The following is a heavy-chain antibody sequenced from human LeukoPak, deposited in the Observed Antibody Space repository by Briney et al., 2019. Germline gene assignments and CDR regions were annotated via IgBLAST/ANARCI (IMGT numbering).Heavy chain of an antibody. V-gene: IGHV4-59*01. CDR1: GGSIIGYW. Sequence: PSETLSLTCTVSGGSIIGYWWSWIRQPPGKGLEWSGNIRYNGNTYSNPSLKSRVTISVDTSKNQFSMKLSSVTAADTAMYYCARYAALSGPNWLDPWGRGTLVTVSS. CDR2: IRYNGNT. J-gene: IGHJ5*02. D-gene: IGHD6-19*01. CDR3: ARYAALSGPNWLDP.